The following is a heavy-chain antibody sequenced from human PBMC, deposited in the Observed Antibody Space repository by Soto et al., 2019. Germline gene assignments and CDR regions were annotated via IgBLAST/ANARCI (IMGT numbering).Heavy chain of an antibody. CDR1: GFTFSSYA. D-gene: IGHD3-22*01. Sequence: EVQLLESGGGLVQPGGSLRLSCAASGFTFSSYAMSWVRQAPGKGLEWVSAISGSGGSTYYADSVKGRFTISRDNSKNTLYLQMNSLRAEDTXXXXXXTRRMGDSSGYYPPLGYWGQGT. J-gene: IGHJ4*02. CDR3: XTRRMGDSSGYYPPLGY. CDR2: ISGSGGST. V-gene: IGHV3-23*01.